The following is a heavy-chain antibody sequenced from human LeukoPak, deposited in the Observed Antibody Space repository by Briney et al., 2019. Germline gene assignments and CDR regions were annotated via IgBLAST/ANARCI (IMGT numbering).Heavy chain of an antibody. CDR3: ARGLGPLRA. Sequence: SETLSLTCTVSGGSIRSYYWSWVRQPPGKGLEWIGYIYHSGSTNYNPSLKSRVNLSVDTSKNQFPLKLSSVTAADTAVYYCARGLGPLRAWGQGTLVTVSS. J-gene: IGHJ5*02. V-gene: IGHV4-59*12. CDR2: IYHSGST. D-gene: IGHD3-10*01. CDR1: GGSIRSYY.